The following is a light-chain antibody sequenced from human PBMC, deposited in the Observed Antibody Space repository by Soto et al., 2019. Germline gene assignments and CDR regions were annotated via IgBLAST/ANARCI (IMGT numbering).Light chain of an antibody. J-gene: IGKJ1*01. CDR3: HQYHNWPRT. CDR1: QGVFSN. V-gene: IGKV3D-15*01. CDR2: GAS. Sequence: EIVQTQSPATLSVSPGERATLSCRASQGVFSNLAWYQQKPGQAPRLLIYGASTRASAIPARFSGRGSGTDFTLTISRLQSEDFAVYFCHQYHNWPRTFGQGTKVDVK.